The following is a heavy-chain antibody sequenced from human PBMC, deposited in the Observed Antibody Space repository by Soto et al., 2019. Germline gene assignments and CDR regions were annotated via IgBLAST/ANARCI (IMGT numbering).Heavy chain of an antibody. D-gene: IGHD2-2*02. Sequence: PSETLSLTCTVSRGSINNSYWTWIRQPPGKRLEWIGYIHYTGTTNHNPSLRGRVTMSVDTSNNQFSLKLSSVTAADTAVYYCARGYCSSTICYIRHNWFDPWGQGTLVTVSS. CDR1: RGSINNSY. CDR3: ARGYCSSTICYIRHNWFDP. V-gene: IGHV4-59*01. J-gene: IGHJ5*02. CDR2: IHYTGTT.